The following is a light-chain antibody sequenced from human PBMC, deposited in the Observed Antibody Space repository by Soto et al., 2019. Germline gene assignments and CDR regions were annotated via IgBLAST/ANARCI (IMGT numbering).Light chain of an antibody. CDR1: TSDVENYVL. CDR3: CSYVGSSTYV. V-gene: IGLV2-23*01. Sequence: QSVLTQPASVSGSPGQSIIISCTEATSDVENYVLVSWFQQHPGKAPRLIIYEGSRRPSGVSNRFSGSKSGKTASLTISGLQTEDEADYYCCSYVGSSTYVFELGPSSPS. J-gene: IGLJ1*01. CDR2: EGS.